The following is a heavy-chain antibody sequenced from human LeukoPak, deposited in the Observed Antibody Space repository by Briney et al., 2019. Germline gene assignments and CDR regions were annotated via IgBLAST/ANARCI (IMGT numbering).Heavy chain of an antibody. V-gene: IGHV3-48*04. Sequence: GGSLRLSCAASGFTFNTYTMNWVRQAPGKGLEWVSYISGSSGIIDYADSVRGRFTISRDNAKNSLYLQMNSLRAEDTAVYYCARGDIVGATNDAFDIWGQGTMVTVSS. J-gene: IGHJ3*02. CDR3: ARGDIVGATNDAFDI. CDR2: ISGSSGII. CDR1: GFTFNTYT. D-gene: IGHD1-26*01.